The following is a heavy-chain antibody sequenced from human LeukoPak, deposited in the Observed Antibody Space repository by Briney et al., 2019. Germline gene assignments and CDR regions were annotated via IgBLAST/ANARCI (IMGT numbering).Heavy chain of an antibody. CDR3: AKDHIVGATHDY. V-gene: IGHV3-23*01. CDR1: GFTFSSYG. J-gene: IGHJ4*02. D-gene: IGHD1-26*01. Sequence: GGSLRLSCAASGFTFSSYGMSWVRQAPGKGLEWVSAISDSGGSTYYVDSVKGRFTISRDNSKNTLYLQMNSLRAEDTAVYYCAKDHIVGATHDYWGQGTLVTVSS. CDR2: ISDSGGST.